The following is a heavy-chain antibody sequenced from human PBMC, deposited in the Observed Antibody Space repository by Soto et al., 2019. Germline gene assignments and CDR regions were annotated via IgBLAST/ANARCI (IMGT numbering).Heavy chain of an antibody. J-gene: IGHJ3*01. D-gene: IGHD3-3*01. Sequence: QVQLQESGPGLVKPSQTLSLTCSVSGGSVSSGGYYWNWIRQLPGKGLEWIGYIYDTETAYYNPSLKSRPSISLDTSKNQVSLTLNSVTPADTAVYYCARENFGAVVNDAFDLWGQGTVVTVSS. CDR1: GGSVSSGGYY. CDR2: IYDTETA. V-gene: IGHV4-31*02. CDR3: ARENFGAVVNDAFDL.